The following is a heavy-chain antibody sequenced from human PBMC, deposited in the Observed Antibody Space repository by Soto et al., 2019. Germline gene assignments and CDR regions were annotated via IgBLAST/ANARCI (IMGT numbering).Heavy chain of an antibody. V-gene: IGHV1-18*01. CDR1: GYTFTSYG. J-gene: IGHJ5*02. D-gene: IGHD3-22*01. CDR3: ARGRGAKRLTYYYDSSGRNNWFDP. CDR2: ISAYNGNT. Sequence: QVQLVQSGAEVKKPGASVKVSCKASGYTFTSYGISWVRQAPGQGLEWMGWISAYNGNTNYAQKLQGRVTMTTDTSTSTAYMELRSLRSDDTAVYYCARGRGAKRLTYYYDSSGRNNWFDPWGQGTLVTVSS.